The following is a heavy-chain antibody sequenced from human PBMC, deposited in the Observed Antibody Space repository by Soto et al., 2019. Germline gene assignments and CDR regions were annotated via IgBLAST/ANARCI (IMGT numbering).Heavy chain of an antibody. CDR1: GGTFSSYA. V-gene: IGHV1-69*01. Sequence: QVQLVQSGAEVKKPGSSVKVSCKASGGTFSSYAFSWVRQAPGQGLEWMGGIIPMFDTANYAQKFQDRVTISADESTSTAYMELSSLTSEDTAVYYCGRSLTYYYETSGYYLGNIWGQGTLVTVSS. CDR2: IIPMFDTA. D-gene: IGHD3-22*01. CDR3: GRSLTYYYETSGYYLGNI. J-gene: IGHJ4*02.